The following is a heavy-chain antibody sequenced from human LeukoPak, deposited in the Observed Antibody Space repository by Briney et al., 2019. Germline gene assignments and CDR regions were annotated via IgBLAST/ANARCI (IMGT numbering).Heavy chain of an antibody. J-gene: IGHJ5*02. V-gene: IGHV5-51*01. CDR1: GYSFTSYW. CDR2: IYPGDSDT. CDR3: VRGAVPVSADPDH. Sequence: GESLKISCKGSGYSFTSYWIGWVRQMPGKGLEWMGIIYPGDSDTRYSPSFQGQVTISADKSISTAYLQWSRLKASDTAMYYCVRGAVPVSADPDHWGQGTLVTVYS. D-gene: IGHD6-19*01.